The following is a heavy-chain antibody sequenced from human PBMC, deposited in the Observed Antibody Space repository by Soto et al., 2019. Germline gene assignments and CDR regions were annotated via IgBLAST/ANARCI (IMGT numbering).Heavy chain of an antibody. D-gene: IGHD3-10*01. J-gene: IGHJ2*01. CDR1: GFTFSSYA. V-gene: IGHV3-23*01. CDR3: AKRGDTTYGNWYFAL. CDR2: VDRSGSNT. Sequence: EVQLLESGGDLVQPGGSLRLSCAASGFTFSSYAMSWVRQAPRKGLGWVSTVDRSGSNTYYTDSVTGRFTISRDNSKSSLVLQMNSMTAEDTDVYYCAKRGDTTYGNWYFALWGRGTGITVPS.